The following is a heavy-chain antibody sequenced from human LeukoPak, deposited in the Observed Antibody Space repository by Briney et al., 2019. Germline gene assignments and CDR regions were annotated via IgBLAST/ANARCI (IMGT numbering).Heavy chain of an antibody. Sequence: GGSLRLSCAASGFTFSSDGMEWGRKAPGQGLEWLTVIWNDGSKKYYEDSVKGRFTISRDNAKNSLYLQMNSLRDEDSAVYYCARDQGIFDYWGQGTLVTVSS. CDR1: GFTFSSDG. V-gene: IGHV3-33*01. CDR2: IWNDGSKK. J-gene: IGHJ4*02. CDR3: ARDQGIFDY.